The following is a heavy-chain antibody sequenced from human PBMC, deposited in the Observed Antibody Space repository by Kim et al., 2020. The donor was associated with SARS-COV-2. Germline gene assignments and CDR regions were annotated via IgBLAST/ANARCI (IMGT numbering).Heavy chain of an antibody. CDR3: ARPIVVVPAADFWFAP. V-gene: IGHV3-30*03. Sequence: GGSLRLSCAASGFTFSSYGMHWVRQAPGKGLEWVAVISYDGSNKYYADSVKGRFTISRDNSKNTLYLQMNSLRAEDTAVYYCARPIVVVPAADFWFAPWG. J-gene: IGHJ5*02. D-gene: IGHD2-2*01. CDR2: ISYDGSNK. CDR1: GFTFSSYG.